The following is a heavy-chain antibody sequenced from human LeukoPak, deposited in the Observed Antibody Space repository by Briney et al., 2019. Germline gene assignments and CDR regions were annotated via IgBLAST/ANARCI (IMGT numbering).Heavy chain of an antibody. CDR2: INAGNGNT. J-gene: IGHJ4*02. CDR1: GYTFTSYA. Sequence: GASVKVSCKASGYTFTSYAMHWVRQAPGQRLEWMGWINAGNGNTKYSQKFQGRVTIIRDTSASTAYMELSSLRSEDTAVYYCARVPTMIAPFDYWGQGTLVTVSS. V-gene: IGHV1-3*01. D-gene: IGHD3-22*01. CDR3: ARVPTMIAPFDY.